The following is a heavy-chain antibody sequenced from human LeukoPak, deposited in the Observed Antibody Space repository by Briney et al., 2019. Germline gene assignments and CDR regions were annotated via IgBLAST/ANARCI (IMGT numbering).Heavy chain of an antibody. D-gene: IGHD6-19*01. J-gene: IGHJ4*02. Sequence: QAGGSLRLSCAASGFTFSSFGIHWVRQAPGKGLEWVAFIRYDGSNKYYADSVKGRFTISRDNTKNTLYLQMNSLRAEDTAVYYCARAVAGTGAFDYWGQGTLVTVSS. CDR2: IRYDGSNK. V-gene: IGHV3-30*02. CDR3: ARAVAGTGAFDY. CDR1: GFTFSSFG.